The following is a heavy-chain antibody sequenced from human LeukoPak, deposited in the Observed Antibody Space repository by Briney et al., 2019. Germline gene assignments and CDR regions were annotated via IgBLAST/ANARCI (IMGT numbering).Heavy chain of an antibody. D-gene: IGHD2-15*01. CDR3: ARRVGYCSGGSCYRSLDY. V-gene: IGHV3-23*01. CDR2: ISGSGGST. CDR1: GFTFSSYA. J-gene: IGHJ4*02. Sequence: GVSLRLSCAASGFTFSSYAMSWVRQAPGKGLEWVSAISGSGGSTYYADSAKGRFTISRDNAKNTLYLQMNSLRAEDTAVYYCARRVGYCSGGSCYRSLDYWGQGTLVTVSS.